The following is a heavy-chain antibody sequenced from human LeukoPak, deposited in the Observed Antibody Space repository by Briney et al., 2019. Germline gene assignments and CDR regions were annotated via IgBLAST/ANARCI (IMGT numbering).Heavy chain of an antibody. D-gene: IGHD6-13*01. CDR1: GYTFTSYG. V-gene: IGHV1-18*01. Sequence: GASVKVSYKASGYTFTSYGISWGRQAPGQGREGMGWISAYNGTTNSPQKLQAGVTMTTHTSTSTAYMALRSLRSDDTAVYYCARGGGYSIIAYYYYGMDVWGQGTTVTVSS. J-gene: IGHJ6*02. CDR2: ISAYNGTT. CDR3: ARGGGYSIIAYYYYGMDV.